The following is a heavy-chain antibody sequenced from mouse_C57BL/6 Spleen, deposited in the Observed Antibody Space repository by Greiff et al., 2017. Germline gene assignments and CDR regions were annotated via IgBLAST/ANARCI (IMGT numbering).Heavy chain of an antibody. CDR2: IYPGDGDT. CDR3: ARNLYAMDY. Sequence: LQESGPELVKPGASVKISCKASGYAFSSSWMNWVKQRPGKGLEWIGRIYPGDGDTNYNGKFKGKATLTADKSSSTAYMQLSSLTSEDSAVYFCARNLYAMDYWGQGTSVTVSS. J-gene: IGHJ4*01. CDR1: GYAFSSSW. V-gene: IGHV1-82*01.